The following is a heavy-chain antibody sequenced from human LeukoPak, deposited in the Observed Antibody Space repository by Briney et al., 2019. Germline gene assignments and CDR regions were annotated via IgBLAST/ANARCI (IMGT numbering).Heavy chain of an antibody. CDR2: INHSGST. J-gene: IGHJ4*02. Sequence: SETLSLTCTVYGGSFSGYCWSWIRQPPGEGLEWIGEINHSGSTNYNPSLKSRVTISVDTSKKQFSLKLNSVTAADTAVYYCAISHKWLLLDYWGQGTLVTVSS. CDR1: GGSFSGYC. V-gene: IGHV4-34*01. CDR3: AISHKWLLLDY. D-gene: IGHD2-15*01.